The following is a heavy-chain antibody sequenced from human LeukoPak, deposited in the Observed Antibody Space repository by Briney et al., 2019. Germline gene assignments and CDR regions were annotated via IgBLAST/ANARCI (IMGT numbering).Heavy chain of an antibody. D-gene: IGHD6-19*01. Sequence: SLTLSLTCAISGDSVSSDSAAWNWIRQSPSRGLEWLGRTYYRSKWHNDYAVSVKSRVTINPDTSKDQFFLQLNSVTPEDTAVYYCSSGWSGFDYWGQGTLVTVSS. CDR1: GDSVSSDSAA. CDR2: TYYRSKWHN. CDR3: SSGWSGFDY. V-gene: IGHV6-1*01. J-gene: IGHJ4*02.